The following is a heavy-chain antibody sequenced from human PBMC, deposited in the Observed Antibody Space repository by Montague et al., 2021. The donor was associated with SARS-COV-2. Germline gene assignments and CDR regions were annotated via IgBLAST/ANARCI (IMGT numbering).Heavy chain of an antibody. D-gene: IGHD2-2*01. CDR1: GGSFSNYY. Sequence: SETLSLTCALSGGSFSNYYWSWIRQPPGKGLEWIGEVNQSGTTIYNPSVKSGVTISEDTSKNQFYLRLNSVTAADTAVYYCARGRGPVVVPGAGPAGRAFDIWGQGTMVTVPS. CDR2: VNQSGTT. J-gene: IGHJ3*02. CDR3: ARGRGPVVVPGAGPAGRAFDI. V-gene: IGHV4-34*01.